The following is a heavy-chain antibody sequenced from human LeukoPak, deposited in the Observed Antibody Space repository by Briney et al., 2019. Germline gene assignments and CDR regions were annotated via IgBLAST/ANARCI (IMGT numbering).Heavy chain of an antibody. CDR2: VYTSGST. Sequence: PSETLSLTCTVSGGSISSYYWSWIRQPAGKGLEWIGRVYTSGSTNYNPSLKSRVTVSVDTSKNQFSLKLTSVTAADTAVYYCARERGISAFDIWGQGTMVTVSS. V-gene: IGHV4-4*07. CDR1: GGSISSYY. J-gene: IGHJ3*02. D-gene: IGHD3-16*01. CDR3: ARERGISAFDI.